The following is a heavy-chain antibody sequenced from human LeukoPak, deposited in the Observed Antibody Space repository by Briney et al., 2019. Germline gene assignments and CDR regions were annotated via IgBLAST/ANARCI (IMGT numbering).Heavy chain of an antibody. CDR3: ASRPDYGDYGPYGMDV. CDR2: ISSSSSYI. J-gene: IGHJ6*02. V-gene: IGHV3-21*01. CDR1: GFTFSSYS. Sequence: TGGSLRLSCAASGFTFSSYSMNWVRQAPGKGLEWVSSISSSSSYIYYADSVKGRFTISRDNAKNSLYLQMNSLRAEDTAVYYCASRPDYGDYGPYGMDVWGQGTTVTVSS. D-gene: IGHD4-17*01.